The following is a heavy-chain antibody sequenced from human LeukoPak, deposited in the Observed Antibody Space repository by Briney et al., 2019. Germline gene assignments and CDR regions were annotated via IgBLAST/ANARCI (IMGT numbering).Heavy chain of an antibody. D-gene: IGHD2-15*01. CDR3: AKEIDTLGTNAFDI. Sequence: PGVSLRLSCAASGFTFDDYAMHWVRHAPGKGLEEVSLISGDGGSTYYADSVRGRFTISRDNSKNSLYLQMDSLRTEDTAFYYCAKEIDTLGTNAFDIWGQGTMVTVSS. CDR1: GFTFDDYA. J-gene: IGHJ3*02. CDR2: ISGDGGST. V-gene: IGHV3-43*02.